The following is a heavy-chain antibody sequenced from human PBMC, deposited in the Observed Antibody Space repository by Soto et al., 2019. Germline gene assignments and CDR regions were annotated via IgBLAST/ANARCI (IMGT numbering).Heavy chain of an antibody. V-gene: IGHV1-24*01. CDR2: FDPEDGET. CDR3: ATGQDRITGPLGEYYFDY. Sequence: ASVKVSCKVSGYTLTELSMHWVRQAPGKGLEWMGGFDPEDGETIYAQKFQGRVTMTEDTSTDTAYMELSSLRSEDTAVYYCATGQDRITGPLGEYYFDYWGQGTLVTVSS. J-gene: IGHJ4*02. CDR1: GYTLTELS. D-gene: IGHD1-20*01.